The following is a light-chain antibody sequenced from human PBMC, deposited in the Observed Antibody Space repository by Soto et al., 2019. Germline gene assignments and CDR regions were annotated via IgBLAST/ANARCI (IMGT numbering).Light chain of an antibody. V-gene: IGLV1-40*01. Sequence: QSVLTQPPSVSGAPGQRVTISCTGSSSNIGAGYDLHWYQQFPGTSPRLLIEGYNQRPSGVPDRFSGSKSANSASLAISGLKSEDEADYYCAAWDDGLNGWLFGGGTKVTV. CDR2: GYN. J-gene: IGLJ3*02. CDR1: SSNIGAGYD. CDR3: AAWDDGLNGWL.